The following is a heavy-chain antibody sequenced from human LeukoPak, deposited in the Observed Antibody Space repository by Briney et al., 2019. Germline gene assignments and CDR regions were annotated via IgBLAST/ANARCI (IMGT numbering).Heavy chain of an antibody. CDR1: GFTFITSW. D-gene: IGHD5-24*01. CDR2: ITPNGSEK. V-gene: IGHV3-7*01. Sequence: GGSLRLSCSASGFTFITSWMNWVRQAPGKGLEWVASITPNGSEKYYVDSVRGRFTISRDDDKNSVYLQMNSLRAEDTAVYYCARDCAYKAFDYWGQGNLVSVSS. J-gene: IGHJ4*02. CDR3: ARDCAYKAFDY.